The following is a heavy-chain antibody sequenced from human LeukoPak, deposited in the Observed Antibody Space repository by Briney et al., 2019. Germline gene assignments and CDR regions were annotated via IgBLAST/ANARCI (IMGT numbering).Heavy chain of an antibody. J-gene: IGHJ3*02. D-gene: IGHD1-26*01. CDR3: ARRGGSPLGAFDI. CDR1: GGFISNYD. Sequence: PSETLSLTCTVSGGFISNYDWSWIRQPPGKGLEWIGYIYYSGSTSYNASLRNRVTISVDTSKNQFSLELNSVTAADTAVYYCARRGGSPLGAFDIWGQGTMVTVSS. V-gene: IGHV4-59*01. CDR2: IYYSGST.